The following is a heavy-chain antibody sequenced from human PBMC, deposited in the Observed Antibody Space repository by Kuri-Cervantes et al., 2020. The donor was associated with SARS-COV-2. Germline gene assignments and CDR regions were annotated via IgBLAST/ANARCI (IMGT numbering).Heavy chain of an antibody. V-gene: IGHV3-9*01. D-gene: IGHD5-24*01. CDR2: ISWNSGSI. CDR3: ARDPDGYNWDDAFDI. CDR1: GFTFDDYA. Sequence: LSLTCAASGFTFDDYAMHWVRQAPGKGLEWVSGISWNSGSIGYADSVKGRFTISRDNSKNTLYLQMNSLRAEDTAVYYCARDPDGYNWDDAFDIWGQGTMATVPS. J-gene: IGHJ3*02.